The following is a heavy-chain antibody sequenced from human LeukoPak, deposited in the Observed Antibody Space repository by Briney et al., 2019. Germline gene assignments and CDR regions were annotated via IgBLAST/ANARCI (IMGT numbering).Heavy chain of an antibody. CDR2: IYYSGST. CDR3: ARDDSSHIDY. D-gene: IGHD3-22*01. V-gene: IGHV4-59*01. CDR1: GGSISSYY. J-gene: IGHJ4*02. Sequence: SETLSLTCTVSGGSISSYYWSWIRQPPGKGLEWIGYIYYSGSTNYNPSLKSRVTISVDTSKNQFSLKLSSVTAADTAVYYCARDDSSHIDYWGQGTLVTVSS.